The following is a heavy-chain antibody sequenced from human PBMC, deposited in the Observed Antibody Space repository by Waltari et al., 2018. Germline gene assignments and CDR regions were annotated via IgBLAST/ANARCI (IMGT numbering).Heavy chain of an antibody. CDR2: IYYSGST. D-gene: IGHD3-3*01. CDR3: ATWSGDLDFDY. CDR1: GGSISSYY. Sequence: QVQLQESGPGLVKPSETLSLTCTVSGGSISSYYWSWVRQPPGKGLEWIGYIYYSGSTNYNPSLKSRFTILVDTSKNQFSLKLSSVTAADTAVYYCATWSGDLDFDYWGQGTLVTVSS. J-gene: IGHJ4*02. V-gene: IGHV4-59*01.